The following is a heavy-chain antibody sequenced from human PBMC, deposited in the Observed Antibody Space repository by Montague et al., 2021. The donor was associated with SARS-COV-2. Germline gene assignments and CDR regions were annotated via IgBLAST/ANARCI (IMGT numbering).Heavy chain of an antibody. CDR3: GRVFAPAGTFDF. CDR1: GDSVSTNNTT. CDR2: TYFRSKWYN. Sequence: CAISGDSVSTNNTTWNWVRQSPSGDLEWLGRTYFRSKWYNDYAASVKSRITINTDTSKNQFSLQLKSVTPKDTAIYFCGRVFAPAGTFDFWGQGTLVTVSS. D-gene: IGHD6-13*01. J-gene: IGHJ4*02. V-gene: IGHV6-1*01.